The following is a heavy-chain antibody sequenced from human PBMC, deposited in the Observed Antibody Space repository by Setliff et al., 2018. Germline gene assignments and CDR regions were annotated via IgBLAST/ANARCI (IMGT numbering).Heavy chain of an antibody. V-gene: IGHV4-39*01. D-gene: IGHD6-13*01. CDR1: GGSISSSSYY. Sequence: PSETLSLTCTVSGGSISSSSYYWGWIRQPPGKGLEWAGSIYYSGSTYYNPSLKSRVTISVDTSKNQFSLKLRSVTAADTAVYYCARLAGGAGGFYYYYYYMDVWGKGATVNVSS. J-gene: IGHJ6*03. CDR2: IYYSGST. CDR3: ARLAGGAGGFYYYYYYMDV.